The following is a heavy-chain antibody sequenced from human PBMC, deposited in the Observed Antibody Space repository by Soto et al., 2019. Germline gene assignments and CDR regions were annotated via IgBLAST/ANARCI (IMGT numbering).Heavy chain of an antibody. CDR2: MYYSGST. Sequence: SETLSLTCTVSGGSVSSGNYYWNWIRQSPGKGLEWIGYMYYSGSTNYNPSLKSRVTISVDTSKNQFSLKLSSVTAADTAVYYCASWYSSSWSNFDYWGKGTLVTVSS. D-gene: IGHD6-13*01. V-gene: IGHV4-61*01. J-gene: IGHJ4*02. CDR1: GGSVSSGNYY. CDR3: ASWYSSSWSNFDY.